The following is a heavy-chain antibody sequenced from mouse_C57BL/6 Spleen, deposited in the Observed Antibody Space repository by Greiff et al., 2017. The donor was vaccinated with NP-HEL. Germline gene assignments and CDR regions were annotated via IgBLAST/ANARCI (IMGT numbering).Heavy chain of an antibody. CDR2: ISYDGSN. V-gene: IGHV3-6*01. CDR3: ARGWLLRVLDY. CDR1: GYSITSGYY. D-gene: IGHD2-3*01. J-gene: IGHJ2*01. Sequence: EVKLVESGPGLVKPSQSLSLTCSVTGYSITSGYYWNWIRQFPGNKLEWMGYISYDGSNNYNPSLKNRISITRDTSKNQFFLKLNSVTTEDTATYYCARGWLLRVLDYWGQGTTLTVSS.